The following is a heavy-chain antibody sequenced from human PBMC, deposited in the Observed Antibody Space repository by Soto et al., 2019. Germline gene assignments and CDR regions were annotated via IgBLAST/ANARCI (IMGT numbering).Heavy chain of an antibody. Sequence: VASVKVSCKASGGSFSSYAISWVRQAPGQGLQWMGGIIPISGTPTFAQKFQGRVTITADRSTTTAYMELNNLRSEDTAVYYCALGSVTLDFCGPGPLVTVYS. CDR1: GGSFSSYA. CDR2: IIPISGTP. CDR3: ALGSVTLDF. V-gene: IGHV1-69*06. J-gene: IGHJ4*02.